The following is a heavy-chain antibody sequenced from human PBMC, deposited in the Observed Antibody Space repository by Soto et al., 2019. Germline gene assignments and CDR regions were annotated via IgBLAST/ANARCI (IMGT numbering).Heavy chain of an antibody. CDR1: GGSISSYY. J-gene: IGHJ6*03. Sequence: PSETLSLTCTVSGGSISSYYWSWIRQPPGKGLEWIGYIYYSGSTNYNPSLKSRVTISVDTSKNQFSLKLSSVTAADTAVYYCARVVMYSSSWFTDLYYYYMDVWGKGTTVTVSS. CDR2: IYYSGST. D-gene: IGHD6-13*01. CDR3: ARVVMYSSSWFTDLYYYYMDV. V-gene: IGHV4-59*01.